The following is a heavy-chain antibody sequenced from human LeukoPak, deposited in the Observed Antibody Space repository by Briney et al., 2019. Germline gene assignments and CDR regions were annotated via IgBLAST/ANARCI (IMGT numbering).Heavy chain of an antibody. Sequence: SETLSLTCTVSGYSISNGYYWGWIRQPPGKGLEWIGEINHSGSTNYNPSLKSRVTISVDTSKNQFSLKLSSVTAADTAVYYCARRGIGHIASFDYWGQGTLVTVSS. CDR1: GYSISNGYY. D-gene: IGHD6-13*01. V-gene: IGHV4-38-2*02. CDR2: INHSGST. CDR3: ARRGIGHIASFDY. J-gene: IGHJ4*02.